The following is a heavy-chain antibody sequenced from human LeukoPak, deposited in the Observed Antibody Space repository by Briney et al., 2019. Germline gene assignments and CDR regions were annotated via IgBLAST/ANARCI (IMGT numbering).Heavy chain of an antibody. CDR2: INPNSGGT. Sequence: ASVKVSCKASGYTFTGYYMHWVRQAPGQGLEWMGWINPNSGGTNYAQKFQGRVTMTRDTSISTAYMELSRLRSDDTAVSYCAREPQYSSSSDYYYMDVWGKGTTVTVSS. CDR3: AREPQYSSSSDYYYMDV. CDR1: GYTFTGYY. J-gene: IGHJ6*03. V-gene: IGHV1-2*02. D-gene: IGHD6-6*01.